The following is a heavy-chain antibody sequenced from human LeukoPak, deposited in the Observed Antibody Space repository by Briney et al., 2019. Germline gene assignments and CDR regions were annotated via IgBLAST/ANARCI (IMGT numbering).Heavy chain of an antibody. Sequence: GGSLRLSCAASGFTFSSYSMNWVRQAPGKGLEWVSYISSSSSTIYYADFVKGRFTISRDNAKNSLYLQMNSLRDEDTAVYYCARGLDYDYVGGSYRPPHFDYWGQGTLVTVSS. CDR1: GFTFSSYS. CDR3: ARGLDYDYVGGSYRPPHFDY. D-gene: IGHD3-16*02. V-gene: IGHV3-48*02. J-gene: IGHJ4*02. CDR2: ISSSSSTI.